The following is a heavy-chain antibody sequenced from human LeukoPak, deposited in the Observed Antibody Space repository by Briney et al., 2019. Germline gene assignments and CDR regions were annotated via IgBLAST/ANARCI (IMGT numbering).Heavy chain of an antibody. CDR1: GFTFSVYR. J-gene: IGHJ4*02. V-gene: IGHV3-7*01. CDR2: IKRGGGEK. CDR3: ARGSGSSWFDY. Sequence: PGGSLRLSCAASGFTFSVYRMRWVRQAPGKGLEWVSHIKRGGGEKYYVDSVKGRFTISRDNAKNSLYLQMNSLRAEDTAVYYCARGSGSSWFDYWGQGTLVTVSS. D-gene: IGHD6-13*01.